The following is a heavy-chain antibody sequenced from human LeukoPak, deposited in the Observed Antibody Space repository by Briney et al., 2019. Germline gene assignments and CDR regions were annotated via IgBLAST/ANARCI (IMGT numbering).Heavy chain of an antibody. D-gene: IGHD2/OR15-2a*01. J-gene: IGHJ6*03. Sequence: PSETLSLTCAVYGGSFIDYYLTWIRQPPGKGLEWVGEIKQDGGTNNIPSLVSQVTISVDTSKNQFSLKLTSVTAADTAVYYCATCHFQRSACGLGALYYYYYMDVWGKGTTVTVSS. CDR1: GGSFIDYY. CDR2: IKQDGGT. CDR3: ATCHFQRSACGLGALYYYYYMDV. V-gene: IGHV4-34*01.